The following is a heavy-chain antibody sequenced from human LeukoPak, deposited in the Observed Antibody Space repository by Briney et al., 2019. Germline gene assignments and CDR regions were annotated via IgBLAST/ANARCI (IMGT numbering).Heavy chain of an antibody. CDR2: IKQDRSEK. Sequence: GGSLRLSCAASGFTFTTYWMTWVRQAPGKGLEWVAHIKQDRSEKDYVDSVKGRFTIARDNAKNSLYLQMNSLRDEDTAVYYCARDPSRGYNYGYGDYWGQGTLVIVSS. CDR1: GFTFTTYW. V-gene: IGHV3-7*01. CDR3: ARDPSRGYNYGYGDY. J-gene: IGHJ4*02. D-gene: IGHD5-18*01.